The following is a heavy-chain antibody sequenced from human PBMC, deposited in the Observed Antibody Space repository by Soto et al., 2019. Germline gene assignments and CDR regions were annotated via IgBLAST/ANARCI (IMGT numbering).Heavy chain of an antibody. Sequence: QVQLQESGPGLVKPSETLSLTCTVSGGSITHYYCSWFRKPPGKGLELIGYINYDGYSAYNLSIKCRVTLSMYSSKTQFSLMLACVTAKDTAVYYGARNVFGPLQGLVDVWGPGTTVIVSS. D-gene: IGHD3-10*02. CDR3: ARNVFGPLQGLVDV. J-gene: IGHJ6*02. CDR1: GGSITHYY. V-gene: IGHV4-59*08. CDR2: INYDGYS.